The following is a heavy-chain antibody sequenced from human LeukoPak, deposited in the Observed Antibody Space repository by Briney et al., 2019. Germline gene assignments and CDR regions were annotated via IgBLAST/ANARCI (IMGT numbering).Heavy chain of an antibody. J-gene: IGHJ4*02. CDR3: ARDGYCSSTSCYYFDY. CDR2: INSDGSST. V-gene: IGHV3-74*01. D-gene: IGHD2-2*01. CDR1: GFTFSNYW. Sequence: GGSLRLSCAASGFTFSNYWIHWVRQAPGKGLVWVSRINSDGSSTSYADSVKGRFTISRDNAKNTLYLQMNSLRAEDTAVHYCARDGYCSSTSCYYFDYWGQGTLVTVSS.